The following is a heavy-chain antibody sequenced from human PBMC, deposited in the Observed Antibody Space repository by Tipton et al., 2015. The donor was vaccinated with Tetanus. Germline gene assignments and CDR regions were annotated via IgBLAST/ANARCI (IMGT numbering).Heavy chain of an antibody. CDR3: ARGDYYGSGTYGV. Sequence: LRLSCAVYGGTFNNYFWTWIRQPPGKGLEWIGEINYDGSTNYSPSLKSRVTLSLDTTKKQVSLKLSSVTAADTAVYYCARGDYYGSGTYGVWGQGTTVTVPS. CDR1: GGTFNNYF. CDR2: INYDGST. D-gene: IGHD3-10*01. J-gene: IGHJ6*02. V-gene: IGHV4-34*01.